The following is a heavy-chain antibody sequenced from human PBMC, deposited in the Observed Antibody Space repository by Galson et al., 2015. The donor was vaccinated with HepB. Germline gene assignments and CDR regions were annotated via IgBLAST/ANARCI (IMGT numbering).Heavy chain of an antibody. V-gene: IGHV3-33*01. CDR1: GFTFSSYG. CDR3: ARGHYYDSSGYYFAPFDY. CDR2: IWYDGSNK. J-gene: IGHJ4*02. Sequence: SLRLSCAASGFTFSSYGMHWVRQAPGKGLEWVAVIWYDGSNKYYADSVKGRFTISRDNSKNTLYLQMNSLGAEDTAVYYCARGHYYDSSGYYFAPFDYWGQGTLVTVSS. D-gene: IGHD3-22*01.